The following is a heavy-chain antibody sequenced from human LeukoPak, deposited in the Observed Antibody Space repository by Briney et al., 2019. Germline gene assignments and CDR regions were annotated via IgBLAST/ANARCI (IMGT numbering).Heavy chain of an antibody. CDR3: ATGIEIPRYDY. D-gene: IGHD3-16*02. CDR2: ISSGSNTI. CDR1: GFTFSSYS. Sequence: GGSLRLFCAASGFTFSSYSMNWVRQAPGKGLEWVSYISSGSNTIYYGDSAKGRFTISRDNAKNSLYLQMNSLKAEDTAVYYCATGIEIPRYDYWGQGTLVTVSS. V-gene: IGHV3-48*04. J-gene: IGHJ4*02.